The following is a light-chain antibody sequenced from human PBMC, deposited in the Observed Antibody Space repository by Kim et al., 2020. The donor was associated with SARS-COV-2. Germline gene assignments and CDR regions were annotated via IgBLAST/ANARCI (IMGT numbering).Light chain of an antibody. CDR3: GTWDSSLSAYV. CDR1: SSNNGNNY. V-gene: IGLV1-51*01. Sequence: QNVTISRSGSSSNNGNNYLSWYQQLPGTAPKLLIYDNNKRPSRIPDRFAGSTSGTSPTLGITGLQTGDEADYYCGTWDSSLSAYVFGTGTKVTVL. J-gene: IGLJ1*01. CDR2: DNN.